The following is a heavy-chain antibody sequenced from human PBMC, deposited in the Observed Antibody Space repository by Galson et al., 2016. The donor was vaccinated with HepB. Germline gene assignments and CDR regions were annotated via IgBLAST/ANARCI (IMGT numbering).Heavy chain of an antibody. V-gene: IGHV3-66*01. CDR2: LYGGCNT. Sequence: SLRLSCAASGFTVGSNYMNWVRQAPGKGLEWVSVLYGGCNTYYADSVKGRFTISRDDSTNTLLLQMSSLRNEDTAVYYCARDLGGYFYGLDVWGQGTTVTVSS. J-gene: IGHJ6*02. D-gene: IGHD2-21*01. CDR3: ARDLGGYFYGLDV. CDR1: GFTVGSNY.